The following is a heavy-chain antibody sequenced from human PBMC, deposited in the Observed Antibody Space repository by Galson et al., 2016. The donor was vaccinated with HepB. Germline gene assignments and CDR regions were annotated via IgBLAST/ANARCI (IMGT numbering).Heavy chain of an antibody. CDR2: DSYSGSP. CDR1: GGSISHYY. Sequence: SETLSLTCTVSGGSISHYYWNWIRQPPGKGLEWIAFDSYSGSPHYNPSLKSRVTMSVDTSKNQFSLRLSSVTAADTAVYYCARGPNPRYYFDQWGQGALVTVSS. V-gene: IGHV4-59*01. J-gene: IGHJ4*02. CDR3: ARGPNPRYYFDQ. D-gene: IGHD4-17*01.